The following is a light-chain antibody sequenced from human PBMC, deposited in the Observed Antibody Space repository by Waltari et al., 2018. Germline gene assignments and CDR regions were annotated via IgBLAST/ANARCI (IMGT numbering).Light chain of an antibody. CDR2: DAS. CDR1: QSISSF. Sequence: EIMLTQSPGTLSLSPGERATLSCRASQSISSFLAWYQQKPGQAPRLLIYDASSRATGIPDRFSGSGSGTDFSLTIRLEPEDIAVYYCQKYGSLPATFGQGTKVEIK. V-gene: IGKV3-20*01. CDR3: QKYGSLPAT. J-gene: IGKJ1*01.